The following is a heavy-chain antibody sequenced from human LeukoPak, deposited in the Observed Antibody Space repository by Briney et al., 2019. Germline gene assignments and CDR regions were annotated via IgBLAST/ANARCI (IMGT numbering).Heavy chain of an antibody. CDR3: ARLSVSITRRFDL. V-gene: IGHV3-48*03. J-gene: IGHJ5*02. CDR1: GFTLSNYE. D-gene: IGHD3-3*01. Sequence: GSLRLSCAPSGFTLSNYEMNWVRLTPGKGLEWISYITKGGATVLYAESVKGRFTISRDNANSSLYLQMNSLRAEDTAVYFCARLSVSITRRFDLWGQGTLVTVSS. CDR2: ITKGGATV.